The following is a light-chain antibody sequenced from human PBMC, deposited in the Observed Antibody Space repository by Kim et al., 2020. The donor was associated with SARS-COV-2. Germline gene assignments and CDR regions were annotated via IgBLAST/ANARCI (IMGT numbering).Light chain of an antibody. CDR1: QNIRFN. Sequence: SASVGDRVTINCRASQNIRFNLNWYQQIPGKAPKVLIYDASTLQSGVPSRFSGSGSGTDFTLTISSLQPEDFATYYCQHSYSPPYSFGQGTKLEI. CDR3: QHSYSPPYS. CDR2: DAS. V-gene: IGKV1-39*01. J-gene: IGKJ2*03.